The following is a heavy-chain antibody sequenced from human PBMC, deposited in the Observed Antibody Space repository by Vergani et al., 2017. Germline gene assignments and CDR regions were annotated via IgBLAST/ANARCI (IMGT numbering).Heavy chain of an antibody. J-gene: IGHJ4*02. CDR1: GFTFSNAW. Sequence: EVQLVESGGGLVKPGGSLRLSCAASGFTFSNAWMSWVRQAPGKGLEWVGRIKSKTDGGTTDYAAPVKGRFTILRDDSKNTLYLQMNSLKTEDTAVYYCATIYDCWGGYVDSWGQGTLVTVSS. CDR2: IKSKTDGGTT. CDR3: ATIYDCWGGYVDS. V-gene: IGHV3-15*01. D-gene: IGHD3-3*01.